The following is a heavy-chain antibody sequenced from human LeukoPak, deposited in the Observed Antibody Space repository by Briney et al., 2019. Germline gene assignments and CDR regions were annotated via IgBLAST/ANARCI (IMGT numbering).Heavy chain of an antibody. V-gene: IGHV3-15*07. CDR2: IKSKIEGGTT. CDR1: GFSLANVW. Sequence: GGSLRLSCAASGFSLANVWLHWIRQAPGKGLEWVGRIKSKIEGGTTDYAAPVRGRFTISRDDSKNTLYLQMNSLRAEDTAVYYCAKDLSTVVTSFDYWGQGTLVTVSS. CDR3: AKDLSTVVTSFDY. D-gene: IGHD4-23*01. J-gene: IGHJ4*02.